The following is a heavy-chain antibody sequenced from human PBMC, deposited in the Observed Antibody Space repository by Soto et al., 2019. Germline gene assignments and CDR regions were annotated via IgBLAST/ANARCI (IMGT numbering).Heavy chain of an antibody. CDR2: MNPNSGNT. CDR3: ARVRGYCSGGSCDPSY. V-gene: IGHV1-8*01. Sequence: QVQLVQSGAEVKKPGASVKVSCKASGYTFTSYDINWVRQATGQGLEWMGWMNPNSGNTGYAQKFGDRGTKTRNTSISTDYMELSSLRSEDTAVYYCARVRGYCSGGSCDPSYWGQGTLVTVSS. D-gene: IGHD2-15*01. CDR1: GYTFTSYD. J-gene: IGHJ4*02.